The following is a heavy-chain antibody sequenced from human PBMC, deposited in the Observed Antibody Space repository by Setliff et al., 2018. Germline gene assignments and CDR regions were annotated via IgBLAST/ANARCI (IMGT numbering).Heavy chain of an antibody. CDR1: GGTFSDYG. Sequence: GASVKVSCKASGGTFSDYGISWVRQAPGQGLEWMGWISPYNGKTNHAQNLQGRVAMTTDTSTSTAYMELGSLRSDDTAVYYCARGRDPAYYYDSGGYYWDYWGQGTLVTVSS. V-gene: IGHV1-18*01. D-gene: IGHD3-22*01. J-gene: IGHJ4*02. CDR3: ARGRDPAYYYDSGGYYWDY. CDR2: ISPYNGKT.